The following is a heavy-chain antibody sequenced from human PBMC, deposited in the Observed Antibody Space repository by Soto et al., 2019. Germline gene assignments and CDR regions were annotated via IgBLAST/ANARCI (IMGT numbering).Heavy chain of an antibody. J-gene: IGHJ4*01. V-gene: IGHV6-1*01. D-gene: IGHD1-26*01. CDR1: GDSVSSNSAG. CDR2: TYYRSKWYY. Sequence: PSQTLSLTCAITGDSVSSNSAGWSWVRQSPSRGLEWLGRTYYRSKWYYEYAVSVRGRITINPDTSKNQYSLQLNSVTPEDTAVYFCARGEQYSGRIFDYWGQGTLVTVSA. CDR3: ARGEQYSGRIFDY.